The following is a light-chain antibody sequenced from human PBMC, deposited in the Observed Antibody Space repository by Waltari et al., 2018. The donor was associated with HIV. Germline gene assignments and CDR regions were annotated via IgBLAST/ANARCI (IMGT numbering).Light chain of an antibody. CDR2: WAS. Sequence: DIVMTQSPDSLAVSLGARATINCKSSHSVLYTSNSNNYLAWYQQKPGQPPKLLIYWASTRESGVPDRFSDSGSGTEFTLTISSLQAEDVAVYYCQQYYSTPITFGQGTRLEIK. CDR3: QQYYSTPIT. CDR1: HSVLYTSNSNNY. V-gene: IGKV4-1*01. J-gene: IGKJ5*01.